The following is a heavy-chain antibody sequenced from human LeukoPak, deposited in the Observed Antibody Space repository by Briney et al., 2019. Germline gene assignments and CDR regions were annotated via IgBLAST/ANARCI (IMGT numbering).Heavy chain of an antibody. CDR1: GGSISIYY. CDR2: IYYSGST. Sequence: SETLSLTCTVSGGSISIYYWSWIRQPPGKGLEWIGYIYYSGSTNYNPSLKSRVTISVDTSKNQFSLKLSSVTAADTAVYYCARYMVRGVIMSRHKYFDYWGQGTLVTVSS. J-gene: IGHJ4*02. CDR3: ARYMVRGVIMSRHKYFDY. V-gene: IGHV4-59*01. D-gene: IGHD3-10*01.